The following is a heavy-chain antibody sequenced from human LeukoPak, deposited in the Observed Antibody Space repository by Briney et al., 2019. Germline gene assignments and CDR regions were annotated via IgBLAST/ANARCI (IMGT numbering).Heavy chain of an antibody. V-gene: IGHV3-15*01. D-gene: IGHD4/OR15-4a*01. Sequence: GGSLRLSCAATGFTFSDAWMTWLRQAPGKGLEWVGRIKSKSAGGTTEYAAPVKGRFTISRDDSEDTLFLQMNSLKTEDTAMYYCTADVPTMVAQIDCWGQGTRVTVSS. CDR3: TADVPTMVAQIDC. CDR2: IKSKSAGGTT. CDR1: GFTFSDAW. J-gene: IGHJ4*02.